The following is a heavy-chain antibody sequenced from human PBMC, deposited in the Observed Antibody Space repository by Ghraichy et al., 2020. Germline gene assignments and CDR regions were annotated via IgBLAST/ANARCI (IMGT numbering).Heavy chain of an antibody. V-gene: IGHV3-48*02. CDR2: ISRDSDSI. D-gene: IGHD1-26*01. CDR3: ARGLAYSGCYTLDQ. Sequence: GGSLRLSCAASGFTFSSYSVNWVRQAPGKGLEWLSYISRDSDSIYYADSVKGRFTISRDNAKNSLYLQIDILRDDDTAVYYCARGLAYSGCYTLDQWGQGTLVTVSS. J-gene: IGHJ4*02. CDR1: GFTFSSYS.